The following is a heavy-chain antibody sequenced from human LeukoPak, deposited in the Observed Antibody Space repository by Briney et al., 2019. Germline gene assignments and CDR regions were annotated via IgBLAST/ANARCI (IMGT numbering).Heavy chain of an antibody. J-gene: IGHJ4*02. CDR2: IYYNGST. CDR3: ASAQVQLERRSYSDYFDY. Sequence: SETLSLTCTVSGGSISSGGYYWSWIRQHPGKGLEWIGYIYYNGSTYYNPSLKSRVTISVDTSKTQFSLKLSSVTAADTAVYYCASAQVQLERRSYSDYFDYWGQGTLVTVSS. V-gene: IGHV4-31*03. D-gene: IGHD1-1*01. CDR1: GGSISSGGYY.